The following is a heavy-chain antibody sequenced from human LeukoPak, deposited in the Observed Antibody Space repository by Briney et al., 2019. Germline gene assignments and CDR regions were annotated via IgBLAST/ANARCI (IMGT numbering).Heavy chain of an antibody. CDR3: ARDLPTATTGIIYNYSGMDV. CDR1: GFTFSWNY. D-gene: IGHD4-17*01. Sequence: GGSLRLSCAASGFTFSWNYMNWVRQAPGKGLEWVSVIYRGGSTFYSDSVKGRFTISRDNSKNTLSLQMNGLRVEDTGVYYCARDLPTATTGIIYNYSGMDVWGQGTTVTVSS. V-gene: IGHV3-66*02. J-gene: IGHJ6*02. CDR2: IYRGGST.